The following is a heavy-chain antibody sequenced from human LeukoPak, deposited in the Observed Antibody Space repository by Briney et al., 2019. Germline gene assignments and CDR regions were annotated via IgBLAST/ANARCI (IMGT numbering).Heavy chain of an antibody. V-gene: IGHV4-30-4*01. Sequence: SQTPSLTCTASGVSISSGDYYWSWIRQPPGKGLEWIGYTYYSGSTYYNPSLKSRVTISVDTSKNQFSLKLSSVTAADTAVYYCARPYYYDSRIDPWGQGTRVTVSS. CDR1: GVSISSGDYY. CDR2: TYYSGST. D-gene: IGHD3-22*01. CDR3: ARPYYYDSRIDP. J-gene: IGHJ5*02.